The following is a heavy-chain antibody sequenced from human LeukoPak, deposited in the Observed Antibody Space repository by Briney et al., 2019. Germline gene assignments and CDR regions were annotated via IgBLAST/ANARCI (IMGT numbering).Heavy chain of an antibody. D-gene: IGHD4-17*01. V-gene: IGHV4-30-4*01. J-gene: IGHJ6*04. CDR3: ARIDYADYVLGGMDV. Sequence: SETLSLTCTVSGGSIRSGDYYWNWIRQPPGKDLEWIGYIFYSGSAYYNPSLKSRVTISVDTSKNQFSLKLTSVTAADTAVYYCARIDYADYVLGGMDVWGKGTMVTVSS. CDR1: GGSIRSGDYY. CDR2: IFYSGSA.